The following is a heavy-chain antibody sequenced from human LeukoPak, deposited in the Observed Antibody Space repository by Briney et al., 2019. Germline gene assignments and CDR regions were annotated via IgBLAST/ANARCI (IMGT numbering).Heavy chain of an antibody. D-gene: IGHD3-22*01. CDR3: AGAHYYDSSWDY. CDR1: GGSFSGYY. Sequence: SETLSLTCAVYGGSFSGYYWSWIRQPPGKGLEWIGEINHSGSTNYNPSLKSRVTISVDTSKNQFSLKLRSVTAADTAVYYCAGAHYYDSSWDYWAQGTLVTVSS. V-gene: IGHV4-34*01. J-gene: IGHJ4*02. CDR2: INHSGST.